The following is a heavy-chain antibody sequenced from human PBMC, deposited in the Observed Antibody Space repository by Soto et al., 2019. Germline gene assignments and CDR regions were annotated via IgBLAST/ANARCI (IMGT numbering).Heavy chain of an antibody. Sequence: QVQLVQSGTEVKKTGSSVKVSCKASGGTFSTFGTIWGRRAPEKALDGLGGITPFFGTARYSQKFEDRITITADESTNTVYMDLRSLTSEDTAIYYCAKSAPMDAGDKYYYDFWGQGALVTVSS. CDR2: ITPFFGTA. CDR1: GGTFSTFG. CDR3: AKSAPMDAGDKYYYDF. D-gene: IGHD4-17*01. J-gene: IGHJ4*02. V-gene: IGHV1-69*01.